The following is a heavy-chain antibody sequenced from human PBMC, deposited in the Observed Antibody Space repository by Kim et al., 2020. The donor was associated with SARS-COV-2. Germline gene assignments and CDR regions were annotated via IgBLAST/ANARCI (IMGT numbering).Heavy chain of an antibody. D-gene: IGHD2-15*01. Sequence: GNGNKKDSQKFQGRVTFNRDTSASTAYMELSSLRSEDSAVYYCLGGYYFDYWGQGTLITVSS. CDR3: LGGYYFDY. CDR2: GNGNK. V-gene: IGHV1-3*01. J-gene: IGHJ4*02.